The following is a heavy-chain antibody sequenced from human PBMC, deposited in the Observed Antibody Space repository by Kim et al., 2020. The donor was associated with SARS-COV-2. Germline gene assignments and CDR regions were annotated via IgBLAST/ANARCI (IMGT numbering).Heavy chain of an antibody. V-gene: IGHV1-46*01. Sequence: ASVKVSCKASGYTFTSYYMHWVLQAPGQGLEWMGIINPSGGSTSYAQKFQGRVTMTRDTSTSTVYMELSSLRSEDTAVYYCARTEAEGGYSSSWYYYYYGMDVWGQGTTVTVSS. CDR2: INPSGGST. D-gene: IGHD6-13*01. J-gene: IGHJ6*02. CDR3: ARTEAEGGYSSSWYYYYYGMDV. CDR1: GYTFTSYY.